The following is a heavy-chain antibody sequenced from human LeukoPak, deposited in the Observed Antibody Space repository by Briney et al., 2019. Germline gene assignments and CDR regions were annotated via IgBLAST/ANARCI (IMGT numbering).Heavy chain of an antibody. D-gene: IGHD6-19*01. V-gene: IGHV4-59*01. CDR2: IYYSGST. CDR3: ARVAEQWLVLGAFDI. Sequence: SETLSLTCAVYGGSFSGYYWSWIRQPPGKGLEWIGYIYYSGSTNYNPSLKSRVTISVDTSKNQFSLKLSSVTAADTAVYYCARVAEQWLVLGAFDIWGQGTMVTVSS. CDR1: GGSFSGYY. J-gene: IGHJ3*02.